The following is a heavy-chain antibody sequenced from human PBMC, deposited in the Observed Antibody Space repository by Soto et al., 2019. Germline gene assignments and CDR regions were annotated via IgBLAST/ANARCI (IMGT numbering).Heavy chain of an antibody. CDR2: TYYRSKWYN. Sequence: SQTLSLTCAISGDSVSSNSAAWNWSRQSPARGLEWLGRTYYRSKWYNDYALSVKSRITINPDTSKNQFSLQLNSVTPEDTAVYYCARVGGAVAINNYFAYWGQGTLVTVSS. J-gene: IGHJ4*02. CDR1: GDSVSSNSAA. D-gene: IGHD6-19*01. V-gene: IGHV6-1*01. CDR3: ARVGGAVAINNYFAY.